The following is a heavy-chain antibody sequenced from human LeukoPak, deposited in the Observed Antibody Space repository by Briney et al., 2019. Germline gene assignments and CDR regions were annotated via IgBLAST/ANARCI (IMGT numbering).Heavy chain of an antibody. Sequence: GGSLRLSCAASGFSFSSYWMSWVRQAPGKGLEWVANIKEDGSEKNYVDSVKGRFTISRDNAKNSLYLQMNSLRAEDAAVYYCARKDSSPRTFDYWGQGTLVTVSS. V-gene: IGHV3-7*01. J-gene: IGHJ4*02. CDR2: IKEDGSEK. D-gene: IGHD3-22*01. CDR1: GFSFSSYW. CDR3: ARKDSSPRTFDY.